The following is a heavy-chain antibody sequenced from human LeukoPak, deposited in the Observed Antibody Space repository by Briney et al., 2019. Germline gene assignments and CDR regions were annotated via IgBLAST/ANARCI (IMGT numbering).Heavy chain of an antibody. CDR1: GGSIGSYH. D-gene: IGHD4-17*01. Sequence: SETLSLTCSVSGGSIGSYHWTWIRHPAGKGLEWIGRINPSGRTNYNTSLGSRIIISADKSKKQLSLKLTSVTAADTAVYFCAILDYGGDDWGQGILVTVSS. CDR3: AILDYGGDD. J-gene: IGHJ4*02. V-gene: IGHV4-4*07. CDR2: INPSGRT.